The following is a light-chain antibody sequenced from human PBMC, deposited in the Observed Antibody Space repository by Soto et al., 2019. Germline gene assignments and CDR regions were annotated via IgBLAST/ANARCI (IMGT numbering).Light chain of an antibody. CDR2: EVS. Sequence: HSVLTQPPSASGSPGQSVTISCTGTSSDVGSYNYVSWYQQHPGQAPKLMIYEVSKRPSGVPDRFSGSKSGNTASLTVSGLQAEDEADYYCSSYAGSNNFVVFGGGTKLTVL. CDR3: SSYAGSNNFVV. CDR1: SSDVGSYNY. V-gene: IGLV2-8*01. J-gene: IGLJ2*01.